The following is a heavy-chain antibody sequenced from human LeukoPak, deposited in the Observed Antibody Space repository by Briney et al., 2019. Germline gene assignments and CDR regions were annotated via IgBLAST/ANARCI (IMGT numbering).Heavy chain of an antibody. D-gene: IGHD3-22*01. Sequence: PGGSLRLSCAASGFTFSSYNMNWVRQAPGKGLEWVSSISSSGSYIYYADSVKGRFTISRDNAKNSLYLQMHSLRAEDTAVYYCARGGHHYYDSSGYLYACDIWGQGTMVTVSS. CDR2: ISSSGSYI. CDR3: ARGGHHYYDSSGYLYACDI. CDR1: GFTFSSYN. J-gene: IGHJ3*02. V-gene: IGHV3-21*01.